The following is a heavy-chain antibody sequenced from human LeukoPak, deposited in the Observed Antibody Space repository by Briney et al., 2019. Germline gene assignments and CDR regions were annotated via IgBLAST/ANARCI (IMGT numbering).Heavy chain of an antibody. CDR1: GFTFSSYG. V-gene: IGHV3-33*06. D-gene: IGHD3-22*01. Sequence: PWGALRLSCAASGFTFSSYGMHWVRQAPGRGVEWGVAIWYDGSNKYYADSVKGRFTISRDNSKNTLYLQMNSLRAEDTAVYYCAKYDSSGYYPGDAFDIWGQGTMVTVSS. CDR2: IWYDGSNK. CDR3: AKYDSSGYYPGDAFDI. J-gene: IGHJ3*02.